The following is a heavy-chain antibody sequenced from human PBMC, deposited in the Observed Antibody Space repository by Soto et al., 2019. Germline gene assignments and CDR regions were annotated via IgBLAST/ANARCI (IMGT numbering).Heavy chain of an antibody. V-gene: IGHV3-15*01. CDR2: IKSKTDGGTT. Sequence: GGSLRLSCAASGFTFSNAWMSWVRQAPGKGLEWVGRIKSKTDGGTTDYAAPVKGRFTISRDNSKNTLYLQMNSLRAEDTAVYYCAKDQYSSSWNWFDPWGQGTLVTVSS. CDR3: AKDQYSSSWNWFDP. D-gene: IGHD6-13*01. J-gene: IGHJ5*02. CDR1: GFTFSNAW.